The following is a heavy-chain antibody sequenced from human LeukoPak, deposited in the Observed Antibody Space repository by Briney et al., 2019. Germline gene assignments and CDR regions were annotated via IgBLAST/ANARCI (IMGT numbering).Heavy chain of an antibody. J-gene: IGHJ4*02. CDR1: GYSFTTYW. CDR3: ARSYISSSPFDY. D-gene: IGHD6-6*01. CDR2: IYASDSDT. Sequence: GESLKISCKGSGYSFTTYWIGWVRQMPGKGLEWMGVIYASDSDTRYSPSFQGQVTISADKTISTAYLQRSSLKASDTAMYYCARSYISSSPFDYWGQGTLVTVSS. V-gene: IGHV5-51*01.